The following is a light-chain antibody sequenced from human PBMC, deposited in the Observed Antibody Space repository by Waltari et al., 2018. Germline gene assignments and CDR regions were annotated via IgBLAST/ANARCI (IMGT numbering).Light chain of an antibody. V-gene: IGLV2-14*03. CDR1: SSDVGGYNY. J-gene: IGLJ2*01. CDR3: SSYTSSSTWV. Sequence: QSALTQPASVSGSPGQSITISCTGTSSDVGGYNYVSWSQQHPGKATKRMIYDVSKRPSGVSNRFSCSKSGNTASLTISGLQAEDEADYYCSSYTSSSTWVFGGGTKLTVL. CDR2: DVS.